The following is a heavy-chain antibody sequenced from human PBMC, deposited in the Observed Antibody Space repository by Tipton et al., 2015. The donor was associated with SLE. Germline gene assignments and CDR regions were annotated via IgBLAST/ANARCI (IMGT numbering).Heavy chain of an antibody. CDR3: ARGLGMEAFDN. D-gene: IGHD3-9*01. Sequence: TLSLTCTVSGDSISSYYWGWIRQPPGKGLEWIGTIYYRGTTYYNPSLTSRVTISVDTSKNQFSLKLSSVTAADTAVYYCARGLGMEAFDNWSQGTLVSVSS. CDR1: GDSISSYY. CDR2: IYYRGTT. J-gene: IGHJ3*02. V-gene: IGHV4-39*07.